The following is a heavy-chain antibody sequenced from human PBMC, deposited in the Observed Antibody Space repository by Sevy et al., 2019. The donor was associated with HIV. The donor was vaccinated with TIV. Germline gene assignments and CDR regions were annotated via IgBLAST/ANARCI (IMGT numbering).Heavy chain of an antibody. CDR1: GFTFSSYA. J-gene: IGHJ6*02. Sequence: GGSLRLSCAASGFTFSSYAMSWVRQAPGKGLEWVSAISGSGGSTYYADSVKGRFTISRDHSKNTLYLQMNSLRAEDTALYYCAKDKGTMIVVVISYYYYGMHVWGQGTTVTVSS. D-gene: IGHD3-22*01. V-gene: IGHV3-23*01. CDR3: AKDKGTMIVVVISYYYYGMHV. CDR2: ISGSGGST.